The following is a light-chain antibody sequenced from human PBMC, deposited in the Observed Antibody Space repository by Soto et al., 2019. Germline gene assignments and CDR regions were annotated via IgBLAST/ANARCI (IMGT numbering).Light chain of an antibody. CDR1: SSNLGESYD. CDR2: GNV. CDR3: QSYDTSLSGGV. V-gene: IGLV1-40*01. Sequence: QSVLTQPPSVSGAPRRTVTISCSGNSSNLGESYDVQWYQRVPGTAPKLLIYGNVNRPSGVPERFSGSRSGPSASLAITGLQAEDEADYYCQSYDTSLSGGVFGTGTKVTVL. J-gene: IGLJ1*01.